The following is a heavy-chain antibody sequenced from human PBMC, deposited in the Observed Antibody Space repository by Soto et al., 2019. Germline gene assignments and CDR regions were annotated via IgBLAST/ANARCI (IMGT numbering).Heavy chain of an antibody. J-gene: IGHJ4*02. CDR2: ISYDGSNK. Sequence: PGGSLRLSCAASGFAFSSYGMHWVRQAPGKGLEWVAVISYDGSNKYYADSVKGRFTISRDNSKNTLYLQMNSLRAEDTAVYYCAKDAPYDSSPSYWGQGTLVTVSS. V-gene: IGHV3-30*18. CDR1: GFAFSSYG. CDR3: AKDAPYDSSPSY. D-gene: IGHD3-22*01.